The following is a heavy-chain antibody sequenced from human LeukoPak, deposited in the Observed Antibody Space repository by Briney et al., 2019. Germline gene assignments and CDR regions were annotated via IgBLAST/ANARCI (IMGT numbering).Heavy chain of an antibody. D-gene: IGHD3-10*01. CDR2: ISGSGGST. Sequence: PGGSLRLSCAASGFTFSSYAMSWVRQAPGMGLEWVSAISGSGGSTYYADSVKGRFTISRDNSKNTLYLQMNSLRAEDTAVYYCAKDRRSYYYGSGSQDDAFDIWGQGTMVTVSS. CDR1: GFTFSSYA. V-gene: IGHV3-23*01. J-gene: IGHJ3*02. CDR3: AKDRRSYYYGSGSQDDAFDI.